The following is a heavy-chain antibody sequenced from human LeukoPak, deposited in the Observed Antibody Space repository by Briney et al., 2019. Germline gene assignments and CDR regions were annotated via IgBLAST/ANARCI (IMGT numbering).Heavy chain of an antibody. J-gene: IGHJ4*02. CDR3: ARGGISTSLDY. D-gene: IGHD2-2*01. CDR2: IYSSGST. V-gene: IGHV4-4*07. Sequence: SETLSLICSVSGGSINNYYWSWIRQPAGKGLEFIGRIYSSGSTNYNPSLKSRVTMSVDTSKNQLSLKLNSVTAADTAVYYCARGGISTSLDYWGQGTLVTVSS. CDR1: GGSINNYY.